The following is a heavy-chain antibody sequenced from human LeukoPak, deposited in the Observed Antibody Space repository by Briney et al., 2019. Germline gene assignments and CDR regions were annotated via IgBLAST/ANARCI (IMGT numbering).Heavy chain of an antibody. V-gene: IGHV3-53*01. Sequence: GGSLRLSCAASGITVRSNYMFWVRQAPGKGLEWVSLIYSSDSTYYADSVKGRFTISRDTSKNTLYLQMNSLKTEDTAVYYCTHSPYYYRAPSPFDYWGQGTLVTVSS. J-gene: IGHJ4*02. CDR1: GITVRSNY. D-gene: IGHD3-22*01. CDR2: IYSSDST. CDR3: THSPYYYRAPSPFDY.